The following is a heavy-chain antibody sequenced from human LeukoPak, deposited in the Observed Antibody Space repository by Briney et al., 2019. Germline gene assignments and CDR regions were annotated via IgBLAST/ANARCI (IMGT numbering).Heavy chain of an antibody. CDR2: IYSGGST. V-gene: IGHV3-53*01. D-gene: IGHD5-18*01. J-gene: IGHJ6*02. CDR1: GFTVSSNY. CDR3: ANLPSGYSYGFYGMDV. Sequence: GGSLRLSCAASGFTVSSNYMSWVRQAPGKGLEWVSVIYSGGSTYCADSVKGRFTISRDNSKNTLYLQMNSLRAEDTAVYYCANLPSGYSYGFYGMDVWGQGTTVTVSS.